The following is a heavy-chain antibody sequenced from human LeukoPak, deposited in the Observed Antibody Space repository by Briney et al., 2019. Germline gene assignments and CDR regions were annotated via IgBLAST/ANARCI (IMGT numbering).Heavy chain of an antibody. D-gene: IGHD5-18*01. J-gene: IGHJ4*02. V-gene: IGHV3-30*02. CDR3: AKDPYSYGSYFDY. CDR2: IWYDGRDK. CDR1: GFTFSGCG. Sequence: GGSLRLSCAASGFTFSGCGMHWVRQAPGKGLEWVAFIWYDGRDKYYVDSVKGRFTITRDNSKNTLYLQMNSLRAEDTAMYYCAKDPYSYGSYFDYWGQGTLVTVSS.